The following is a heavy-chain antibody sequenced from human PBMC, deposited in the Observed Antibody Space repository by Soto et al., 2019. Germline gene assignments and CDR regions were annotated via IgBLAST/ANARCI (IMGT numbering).Heavy chain of an antibody. CDR2: VYPDDSDT. CDR3: ARLEWLSLAAWFDP. V-gene: IGHV5-51*01. Sequence: GAALKISCKRSGYSFTNYWSASVRQMPGKGLEWMGMVYPDDSDTKYSPSFQGQVTFSADKSINTAYLQWSSLKASDTAIYYCARLEWLSLAAWFDPWGQGTLVTVSS. CDR1: GYSFTNYW. D-gene: IGHD3-3*01. J-gene: IGHJ5*02.